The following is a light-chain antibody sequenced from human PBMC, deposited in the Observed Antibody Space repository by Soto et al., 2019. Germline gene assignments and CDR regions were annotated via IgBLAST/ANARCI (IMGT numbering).Light chain of an antibody. J-gene: IGLJ3*02. CDR2: LNSDGSH. CDR3: QTWGTGPWV. V-gene: IGLV4-69*01. CDR1: SGHSSNA. Sequence: QPVLTQSPSASASLGASVKLTCTLSSGHSSNAIAWHQQQSEKGPRYLMKLNSDGSHTKGDGIPDRFSGSSSGAERYLTISSLQSEDEADYYCQTWGTGPWVFGGGTQLTVL.